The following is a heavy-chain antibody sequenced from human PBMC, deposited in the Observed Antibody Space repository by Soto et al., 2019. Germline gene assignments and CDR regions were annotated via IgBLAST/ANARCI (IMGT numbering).Heavy chain of an antibody. CDR1: ARSINSGTHY. J-gene: IGHJ4*02. Sequence: SETLSLTCNVSARSINSGTHYWCWSRQSPVKGLDWIGSIYYRGSAYYNPSLKSRVTISVDTSKNQFSLKLRSVTASDTSVYYCARHPGIAAHFDFWGQGTLVTVS. D-gene: IGHD6-6*01. CDR2: IYYRGSA. V-gene: IGHV4-39*01. CDR3: ARHPGIAAHFDF.